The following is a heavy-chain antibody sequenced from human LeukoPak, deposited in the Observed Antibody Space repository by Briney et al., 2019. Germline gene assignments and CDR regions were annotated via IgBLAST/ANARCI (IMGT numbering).Heavy chain of an antibody. J-gene: IGHJ6*03. V-gene: IGHV4-61*02. CDR1: GGSISSGSYY. CDR3: ARDPLRDGYNTYYYYYVDV. Sequence: SQTLSLTCTVSGGSISSGSYYWSWIRQPAGKGLEWIGRIYTSGSTNYNLSLKSRVTISVDTSKNQFSLKLSSVTAADTAVYYCARDPLRDGYNTYYYYYVDVWGKGTTVTVSS. D-gene: IGHD5-24*01. CDR2: IYTSGST.